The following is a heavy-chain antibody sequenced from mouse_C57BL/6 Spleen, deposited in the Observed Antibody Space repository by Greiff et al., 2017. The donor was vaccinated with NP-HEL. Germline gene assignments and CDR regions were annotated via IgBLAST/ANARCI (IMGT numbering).Heavy chain of an antibody. CDR3: ARSPSRDWYFDV. D-gene: IGHD3-3*01. Sequence: VQLQQSGASVKISCKASGYAFSSYWMNWVKQRPGKGLEWIGQIYPGDGDTNYNGKFKGKATLTADKSSSTAYMQLSSLTSEDSAVYFCARSPSRDWYFDVWGTGTTVTVSS. V-gene: IGHV1-80*01. CDR2: IYPGDGDT. CDR1: GYAFSSYW. J-gene: IGHJ1*03.